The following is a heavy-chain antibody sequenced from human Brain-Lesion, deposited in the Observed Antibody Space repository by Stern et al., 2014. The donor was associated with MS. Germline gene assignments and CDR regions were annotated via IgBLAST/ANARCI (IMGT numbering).Heavy chain of an antibody. CDR1: GYRFTSNW. J-gene: IGHJ4*02. Sequence: EMQLVESGAEVKKPGESLKISCKGSGYRFTSNWIGWVRPMPGKGLEWMGIIGPDDSDTRYSPSFQGQVTISADKSISTAYLQWSSLQASDTAMYYCARRGDSSSSGFDYWGQGTLVIVSS. CDR2: IGPDDSDT. CDR3: ARRGDSSSSGFDY. V-gene: IGHV5-51*01. D-gene: IGHD6-6*01.